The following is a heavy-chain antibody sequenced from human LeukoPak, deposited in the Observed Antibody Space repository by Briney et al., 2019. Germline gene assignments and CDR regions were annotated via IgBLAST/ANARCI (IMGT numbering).Heavy chain of an antibody. D-gene: IGHD2-2*01. CDR2: IYYSGST. J-gene: IGHJ4*02. Sequence: SETLSLTCTVSGGSISSSSYCWGWIRQPPGKGLEWIGSIYYSGSTYYNPSLKSRVTISVDTSKNQFSLKLSSVTAADTAVYYCARDLAKRAASSDYWGQGTLVTVSS. V-gene: IGHV4-39*07. CDR3: ARDLAKRAASSDY. CDR1: GGSISSSSYC.